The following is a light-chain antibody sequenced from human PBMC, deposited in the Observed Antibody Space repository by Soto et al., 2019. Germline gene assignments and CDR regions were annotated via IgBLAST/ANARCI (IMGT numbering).Light chain of an antibody. Sequence: IPLCESPSTLSASSGRGITITCRASQNIDTKLAWYQQKPGKAPKLLISDASTWESGISARFSGSGSGTEFTLTISSLQPEDSATYYCQHYYTYSGTFGQGTKVDIK. J-gene: IGKJ1*01. V-gene: IGKV1-5*01. CDR2: DAS. CDR3: QHYYTYSGT. CDR1: QNIDTK.